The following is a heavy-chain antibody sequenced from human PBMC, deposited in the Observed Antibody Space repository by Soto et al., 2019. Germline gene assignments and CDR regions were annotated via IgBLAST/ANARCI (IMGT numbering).Heavy chain of an antibody. CDR2: ISAYNDNT. Sequence: QVQLVQSGAAVKKPGASVKVSCKASGYTFTSYGFSWVRQAPGQGLEWMGWISAYNDNTNYAQKLQGRVTMTTDTSTSTAYMELRSLRSDDTAVYYCASYHLNSYYYGMDVWGQGTTVTVSS. J-gene: IGHJ6*02. CDR3: ASYHLNSYYYGMDV. V-gene: IGHV1-18*01. CDR1: GYTFTSYG.